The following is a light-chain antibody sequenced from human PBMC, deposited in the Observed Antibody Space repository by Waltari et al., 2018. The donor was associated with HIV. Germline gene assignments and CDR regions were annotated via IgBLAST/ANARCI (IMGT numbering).Light chain of an antibody. V-gene: IGLV2-23*02. Sequence: QAALTQPASVYGSPGQLITISCTGTSSDIGTYNLVSWYQQNPGKAPKLMIHEVSKRPSGVSDRFSGSKSGNTASLTISGLQAEDEADYYCCSYVGSSSLVFGGGTKLTVL. CDR2: EVS. J-gene: IGLJ2*01. CDR1: SSDIGTYNL. CDR3: CSYVGSSSLV.